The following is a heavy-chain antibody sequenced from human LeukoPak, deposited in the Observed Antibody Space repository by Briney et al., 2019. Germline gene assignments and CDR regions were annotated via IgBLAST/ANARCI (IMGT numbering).Heavy chain of an antibody. D-gene: IGHD2-2*01. V-gene: IGHV3-64D*06. Sequence: AGGSLRLSCSASGFTFSSCGMHWVRQAPGKGLEYVSSMTSNGGSTYYADSVKGRFTISRDNSKNTLFLQMSSLRAEDSAVYHCVSGYCSSTSSRFAYWGQGTLVTVSS. CDR2: MTSNGGST. CDR3: VSGYCSSTSSRFAY. J-gene: IGHJ4*02. CDR1: GFTFSSCG.